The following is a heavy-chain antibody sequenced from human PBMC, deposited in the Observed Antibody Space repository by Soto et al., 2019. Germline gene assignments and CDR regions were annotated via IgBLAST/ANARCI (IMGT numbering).Heavy chain of an antibody. CDR2: INPATGPA. CDR1: GYPVTAYY. V-gene: IGHV1-2*02. CDR3: QQGGGVGVAGSAAFDT. D-gene: IGHD3-3*01. Sequence: QLHLVQSGAVVKKPGASVTVSCSASGYPVTAYYMHWVRQAPGRGLEWMGGINPATGPAKYTQTFQGRGTMSRDTPTSTAFMELSGLTSEDPAGFYLQQGGGVGVAGSAAFDTWGQGTLVTVSS. J-gene: IGHJ3*02.